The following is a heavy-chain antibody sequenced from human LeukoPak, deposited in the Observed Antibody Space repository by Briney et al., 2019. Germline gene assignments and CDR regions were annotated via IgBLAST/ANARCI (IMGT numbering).Heavy chain of an antibody. V-gene: IGHV3-74*01. J-gene: IGHJ4*02. CDR2: INSDGSST. Sequence: GGSLRLSCAASGFTFTNYWIHWVRQAPGKGLVWVSHINSDGSSTNYADSVKGRFTISRDNAKNTLYLQMNNLRAEDTAVYYCARAFGPDYWGQGTLVTVSS. CDR3: ARAFGPDY. CDR1: GFTFTNYW. D-gene: IGHD3-16*01.